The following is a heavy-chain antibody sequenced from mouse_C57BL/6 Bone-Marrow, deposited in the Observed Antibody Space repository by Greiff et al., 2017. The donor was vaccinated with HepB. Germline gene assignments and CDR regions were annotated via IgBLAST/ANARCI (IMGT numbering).Heavy chain of an antibody. CDR2: IHPNSGST. Sequence: VQLVESGAELVKPGASVKLSCKASGYTFTSYWMHWVKQRPGQGLEWIGMIHPNSGSTNYNEKFKSKATLTVDKSSSTAYMQLSSLTSEDSAVYYCARLGDYDGVRAMDYWGQGTSVTVSS. CDR3: ARLGDYDGVRAMDY. V-gene: IGHV1-64*01. J-gene: IGHJ4*01. CDR1: GYTFTSYW. D-gene: IGHD2-4*01.